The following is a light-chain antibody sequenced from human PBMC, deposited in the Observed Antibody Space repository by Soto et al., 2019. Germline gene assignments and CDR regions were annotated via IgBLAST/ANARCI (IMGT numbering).Light chain of an antibody. CDR3: QTWEV. V-gene: IGLV4-69*01. J-gene: IGLJ3*02. CDR1: SGHSSYA. CDR2: LNSDGSH. Sequence: QLVLTQSPSASASLGASVQLTCTLSSGHSSYAIAWHQQQPQKGPRYLMKLNSDGSHSKGDGIPDRFSGSSSGAERYLTISSLQSEDEADYYCQTWEVFGGGTKVTVL.